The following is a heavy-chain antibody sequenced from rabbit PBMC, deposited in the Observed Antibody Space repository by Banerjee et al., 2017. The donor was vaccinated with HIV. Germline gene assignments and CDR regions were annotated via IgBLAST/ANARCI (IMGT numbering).Heavy chain of an antibody. V-gene: IGHV1S45*01. J-gene: IGHJ4*01. CDR1: GFSFSSGYY. Sequence: QEQLEESGGDLVKPEGSLTLTCKASGFSFSSGYYMSWVRQAPGKGLEWIGCIGTGSGSTYYASWAKGRFTISKTSSTTVTLQMTSLTAADTATYFCASGYSDIYFNLWGPGTLVTVS. CDR2: IGTGSGST. D-gene: IGHD1-1*01. CDR3: ASGYSDIYFNL.